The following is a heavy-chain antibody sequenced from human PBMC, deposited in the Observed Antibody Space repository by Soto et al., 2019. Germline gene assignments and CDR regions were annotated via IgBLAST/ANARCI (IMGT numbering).Heavy chain of an antibody. J-gene: IGHJ4*02. CDR1: GYNSANYA. CDR2: VNAGNGHT. Sequence: ASVKVSCKASGYNSANYAVNCVRQAPGQSLEWMGWVNAGNGHTKYSEKLQGRVTITRDASANTAYMELSSLRSEDTALYFCARGIWERSSGWYYFDSWGQGTRVTVSS. D-gene: IGHD6-19*01. V-gene: IGHV1-3*01. CDR3: ARGIWERSSGWYYFDS.